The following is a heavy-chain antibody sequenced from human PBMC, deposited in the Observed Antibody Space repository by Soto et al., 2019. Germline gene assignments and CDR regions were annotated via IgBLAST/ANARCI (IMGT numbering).Heavy chain of an antibody. Sequence: KPSETLSLTCTFSVGSISSGRYYWSWIRQHPGKGLEWIGYIYYSGSTYYNPSLKSRLTISVDTSRNQFSLKLSSVTAADTAVYYWGGGGGGGVDYWGQGTLVTVSS. D-gene: IGHD1-26*01. CDR2: IYYSGST. V-gene: IGHV4-31*03. J-gene: IGHJ4*02. CDR3: GGGGGGGVDY. CDR1: VGSISSGRYY.